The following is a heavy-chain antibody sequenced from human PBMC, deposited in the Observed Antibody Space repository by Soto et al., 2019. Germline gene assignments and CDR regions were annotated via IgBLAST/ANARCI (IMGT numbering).Heavy chain of an antibody. CDR2: INHSGST. D-gene: IGHD1-26*01. CDR1: GGSFSGYY. J-gene: IGHJ4*02. CDR3: ARNLRVGATTY. V-gene: IGHV4-34*01. Sequence: QVQLQQWGAGLLKPSETLSLTCAVYGGSFSGYYWSWIRQPPGKGLEWIGEINHSGSTNYNPSLKSRVTISVDTSKNQFSLKLSSVTAADTAVYYCARNLRVGATTYWGQGTLVTVSS.